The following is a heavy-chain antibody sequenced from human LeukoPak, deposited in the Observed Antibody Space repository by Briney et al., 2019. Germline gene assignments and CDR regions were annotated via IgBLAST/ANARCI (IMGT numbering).Heavy chain of an antibody. CDR2: ISSSSSYI. J-gene: IGHJ6*03. CDR1: GFTFSSYS. Sequence: PGGSLRLSCAASGFTFSSYSMNWVRQAPGKGLEWVSSISSSSSYIYYADSVKGRFTISRDNAKNSLYLQMNSLRAEDTAVYYCARDLGFLGPFYYMDVWGKGTTVTVSS. V-gene: IGHV3-21*01. D-gene: IGHD3-3*01. CDR3: ARDLGFLGPFYYMDV.